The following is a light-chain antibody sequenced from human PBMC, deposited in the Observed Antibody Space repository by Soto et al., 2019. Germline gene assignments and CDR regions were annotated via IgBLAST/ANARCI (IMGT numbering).Light chain of an antibody. V-gene: IGKV1-5*03. J-gene: IGKJ1*01. CDR2: KAS. Sequence: IQMTQSPSTLSGSVGDRVTITFLASQTISSWLAWYQQKPGKATKLLIYKASTLKSGVPSRFSGSGSGTEFTLTISSLQPDDFATYYCQHYNSYSEAFGQGTKVDIK. CDR1: QTISSW. CDR3: QHYNSYSEA.